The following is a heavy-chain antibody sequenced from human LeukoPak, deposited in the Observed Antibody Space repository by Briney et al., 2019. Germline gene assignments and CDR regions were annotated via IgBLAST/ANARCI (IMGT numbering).Heavy chain of an antibody. V-gene: IGHV4-39*07. Sequence: SETLSLTCTVSGGSISSSSYYWGWIRQPPGKGLEWIGSIYYSGSTYYNPSLKSRVTISVDTSKNQFSLKLSSVTAADTAVYYCARVRSGYYYDSSGLAKTPIWYFDLWGRGTLSLSPQ. CDR1: GGSISSSSYY. D-gene: IGHD3-22*01. CDR2: IYYSGST. CDR3: ARVRSGYYYDSSGLAKTPIWYFDL. J-gene: IGHJ2*01.